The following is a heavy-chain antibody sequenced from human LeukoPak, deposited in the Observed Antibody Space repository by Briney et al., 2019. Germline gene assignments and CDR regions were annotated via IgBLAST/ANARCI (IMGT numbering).Heavy chain of an antibody. Sequence: GASVKVSCKASGYTFTSYAMHWVRQAPEQRLEWMGWINAGNGNTKYSQKFQGRVTITRDTSASTAYMELSSLRSEDTAVYYCARAPKTLPGYSSGWPPRDYWGQGTLVTVSS. CDR1: GYTFTSYA. CDR3: ARAPKTLPGYSSGWPPRDY. D-gene: IGHD6-19*01. V-gene: IGHV1-3*01. CDR2: INAGNGNT. J-gene: IGHJ4*02.